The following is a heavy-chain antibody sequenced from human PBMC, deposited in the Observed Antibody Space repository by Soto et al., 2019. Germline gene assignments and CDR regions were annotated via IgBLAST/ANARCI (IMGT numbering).Heavy chain of an antibody. D-gene: IGHD3-22*01. CDR3: ARDHPYYYDSSGLSTAY. CDR1: GFTFSSYA. J-gene: IGHJ4*02. V-gene: IGHV3-30-3*01. CDR2: ISYDGSNK. Sequence: GGSLRLSCAASGFTFSSYAMHWVRQAPGKGLEWVAVISYDGSNKYYADSVKGRFTISRDNSKNTLYLQMNSLRAEDTAVYYCARDHPYYYDSSGLSTAYWGQGTLVTVSS.